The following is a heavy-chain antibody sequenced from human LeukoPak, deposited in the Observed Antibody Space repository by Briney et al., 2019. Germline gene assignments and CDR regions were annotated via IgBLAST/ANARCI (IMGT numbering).Heavy chain of an antibody. Sequence: KASETLSLTCTVSGGSISTYYWTWIRQPPGKGLEWIGYIYYSGSTNYNPSLTGRVTISVDTSKNQFSRKLSSVTAADTAVYYCAREYNYYDSSGWDAFEIWGQGTMVTVSS. CDR2: IYYSGST. CDR1: GGSISTYY. CDR3: AREYNYYDSSGWDAFEI. J-gene: IGHJ3*02. V-gene: IGHV4-59*01. D-gene: IGHD3-22*01.